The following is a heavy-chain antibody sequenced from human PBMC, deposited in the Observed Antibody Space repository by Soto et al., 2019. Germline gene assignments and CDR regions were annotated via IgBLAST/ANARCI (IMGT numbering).Heavy chain of an antibody. CDR3: ARGWEQLPFPIDY. J-gene: IGHJ4*02. CDR1: GYIFTSYG. CDR2: ISGYNGNT. Sequence: QVQLVQSGAEVKKPGASVKVSCETSGYIFTSYGLNWVRQAPGQGLEWMGCISGYNGNTNYAQTFQDRGTMTIDTSRSTVYMELRRLTSDDTAVYYCARGWEQLPFPIDYWGQGTLVSVSS. V-gene: IGHV1-18*01. D-gene: IGHD1-26*01.